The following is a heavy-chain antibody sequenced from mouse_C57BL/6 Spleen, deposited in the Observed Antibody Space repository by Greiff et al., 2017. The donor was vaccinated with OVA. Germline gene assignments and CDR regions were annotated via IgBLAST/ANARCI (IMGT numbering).Heavy chain of an antibody. CDR2: IYPGDGDT. CDR1: GYAFSSSW. CDR3: ARLDYDGAMDY. Sequence: VQLQQSGPELVKPGASVKISCKASGYAFSSSWMNWVKQRPGKGLEWIGRIYPGDGDTNYNGKFKGKATLTADKSSSTAYMQLSSLTSEDSAVYFCARLDYDGAMDYWGQGTSVTVSS. D-gene: IGHD2-4*01. V-gene: IGHV1-82*01. J-gene: IGHJ4*01.